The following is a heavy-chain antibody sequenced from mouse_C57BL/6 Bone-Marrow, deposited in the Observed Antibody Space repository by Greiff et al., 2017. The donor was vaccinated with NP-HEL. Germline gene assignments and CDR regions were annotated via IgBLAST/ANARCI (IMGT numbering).Heavy chain of an antibody. CDR2: ISYDGSN. CDR1: GYSITSGYY. Sequence: EVKLQESGPGLVKPSQSLSLTCSVTGYSITSGYYWNWIRQFPGNKLEWMGYISYDGSNNYNPSLKNRISITRDTSKNQFFMKLNSVTTEDTATYYCARESSPYYYAMDYWGQGTSVTVSP. D-gene: IGHD1-1*01. CDR3: ARESSPYYYAMDY. V-gene: IGHV3-6*01. J-gene: IGHJ4*01.